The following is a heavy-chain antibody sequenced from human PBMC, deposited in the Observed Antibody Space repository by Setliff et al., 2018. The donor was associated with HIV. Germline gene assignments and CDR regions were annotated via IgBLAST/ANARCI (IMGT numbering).Heavy chain of an antibody. J-gene: IGHJ6*02. V-gene: IGHV4-61*02. Sequence: LSLTCTVSGDSINSGTYYWSWIRQPAGKGLEWIGRLHLSGDTNYNPSLKSRVTMSIDTSKNQFSLKLSSATAADTAVYYCARRLQFLEFLHGVGGLDVWGQGTTVTVSS. CDR3: ARRLQFLEFLHGVGGLDV. D-gene: IGHD3-3*01. CDR2: LHLSGDT. CDR1: GDSINSGTYY.